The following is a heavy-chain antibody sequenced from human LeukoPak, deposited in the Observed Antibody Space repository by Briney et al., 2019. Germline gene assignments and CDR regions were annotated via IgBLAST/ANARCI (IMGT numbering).Heavy chain of an antibody. CDR2: ISAYNGDT. CDR3: ARGHRTAPYDSSGSDY. Sequence: GASVKVSCKTSGHTFTNYGISWVRQAPGQGLEWMGWISAYNGDTKYAQKVQGRVTMTTDTSTNTAYMELRSLISDDTAVYYCARGHRTAPYDSSGSDYWGQGTLITVSS. J-gene: IGHJ4*02. CDR1: GHTFTNYG. D-gene: IGHD3-22*01. V-gene: IGHV1-18*01.